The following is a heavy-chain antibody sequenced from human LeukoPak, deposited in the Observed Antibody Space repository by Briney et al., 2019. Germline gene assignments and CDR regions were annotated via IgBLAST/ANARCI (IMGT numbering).Heavy chain of an antibody. CDR1: GGSISGFY. D-gene: IGHD4-17*01. Sequence: KSSETLPLTCTVSGGSISGFYWSWIRQPPGKGLEWIGFISYSGSTNYNPSLKSRVTISLDTSKNQFSLKLSSVTAADTAVYYCARVHTTVTTYYFDYWGQGTLVTVSS. J-gene: IGHJ4*02. CDR3: ARVHTTVTTYYFDY. V-gene: IGHV4-59*13. CDR2: ISYSGST.